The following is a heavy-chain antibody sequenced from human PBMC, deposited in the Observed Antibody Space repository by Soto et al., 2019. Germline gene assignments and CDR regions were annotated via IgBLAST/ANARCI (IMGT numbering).Heavy chain of an antibody. J-gene: IGHJ3*02. V-gene: IGHV5-51*01. Sequence: GESLKISCKGSGYSFTSYWIGWVRQMPGKGLEWMGIIYPGDSDTRYSPSFQGQVTISADKSISTAYLQWSSLKASDTAMYYCARGLLWFGETPSSVGAFDIWGQGTMVTVSS. D-gene: IGHD3-10*01. CDR2: IYPGDSDT. CDR3: ARGLLWFGETPSSVGAFDI. CDR1: GYSFTSYW.